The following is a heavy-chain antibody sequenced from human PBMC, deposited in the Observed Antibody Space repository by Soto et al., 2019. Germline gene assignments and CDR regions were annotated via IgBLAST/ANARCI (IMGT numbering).Heavy chain of an antibody. CDR3: AKDQDYGDYGGYFDY. D-gene: IGHD4-17*01. CDR2: ISYDGSNK. CDR1: GFTFSSYG. V-gene: IGHV3-30*18. J-gene: IGHJ4*02. Sequence: QVQLVESGGGVVQPGRSLRLSCAASGFTFSSYGMHWVRPAPGKGLEWVAVISYDGSNKYYADSVKGRFTITRDNSKNTLYLQMISLRAEDTAVYYCAKDQDYGDYGGYFDYWGQGTLVTVSS.